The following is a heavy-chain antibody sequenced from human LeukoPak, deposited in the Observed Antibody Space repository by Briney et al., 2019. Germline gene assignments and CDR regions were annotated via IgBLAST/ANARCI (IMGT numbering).Heavy chain of an antibody. CDR2: TYYRSKWYN. Sequence: SQTLSLTCAISGDSVSVNSAAWNWIRQSPSRGLEWLGRTYYRSKWYNDYAVSAKSRITINPDTSQTQFSLHLNSVTPEDTPVYSCARDPTAAVYNWFDPWGQGTLVTVSS. J-gene: IGHJ5*02. D-gene: IGHD2-2*01. V-gene: IGHV6-1*01. CDR1: GDSVSVNSAA. CDR3: ARDPTAAVYNWFDP.